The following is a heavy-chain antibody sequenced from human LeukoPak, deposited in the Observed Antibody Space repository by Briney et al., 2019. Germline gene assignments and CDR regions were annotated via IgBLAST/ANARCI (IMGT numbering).Heavy chain of an antibody. CDR1: GGSISSYY. Sequence: PSETLSLTCTVSGGSISSYYWSWIRQPPGKGLEWIGYIYYSGSTNYNPSLKSRVTISVHTSKNQFSLKLSSVTAADTAVYYCARRRVVVAATVLYYFDYWGQGTLVTVSS. CDR2: IYYSGST. CDR3: ARRRVVVAATVLYYFDY. D-gene: IGHD2-15*01. V-gene: IGHV4-59*01. J-gene: IGHJ4*02.